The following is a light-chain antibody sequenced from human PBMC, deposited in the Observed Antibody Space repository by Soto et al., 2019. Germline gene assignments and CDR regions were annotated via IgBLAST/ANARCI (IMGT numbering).Light chain of an antibody. Sequence: PGVRATLSCRASQRVRSSLAWYQQKPGQAPRLLIYDASNRATGIPARFSGSGSGTDFTLTISSLEPEDFAVYYCQQRSNWPPEVTFGPGTKVDIK. CDR2: DAS. CDR1: QRVRSS. CDR3: QQRSNWPPEVT. J-gene: IGKJ3*01. V-gene: IGKV3-11*01.